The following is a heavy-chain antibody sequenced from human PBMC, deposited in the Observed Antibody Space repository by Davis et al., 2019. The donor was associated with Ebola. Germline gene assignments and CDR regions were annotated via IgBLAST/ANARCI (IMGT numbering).Heavy chain of an antibody. J-gene: IGHJ4*02. V-gene: IGHV1-69*04. D-gene: IGHD2-2*01. CDR3: GSLGYCSSTSCYGFGY. Sequence: AASVKVSCKASGGTFSSYAISWVRQAPGQGLEWMGRIIPILGIANYAQKFQGRVTITADKSPRTAYMELSSLRSEYTAVYYCGSLGYCSSTSCYGFGYWGQGTLVTVSS. CDR2: IIPILGIA. CDR1: GGTFSSYA.